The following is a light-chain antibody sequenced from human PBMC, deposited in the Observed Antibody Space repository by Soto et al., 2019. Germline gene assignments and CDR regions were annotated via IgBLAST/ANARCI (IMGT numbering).Light chain of an antibody. J-gene: IGKJ4*01. CDR2: DAS. Sequence: EIVLTQSPATLSSSPGERATLSCRASQSVSSDLAWYQQKPGQAPRLLIYDASNRATGIPARFSGSGSGTDFTLTISSLEPEDIAVYYCQQRTNWPLTFGGGTKVEI. V-gene: IGKV3-11*01. CDR3: QQRTNWPLT. CDR1: QSVSSD.